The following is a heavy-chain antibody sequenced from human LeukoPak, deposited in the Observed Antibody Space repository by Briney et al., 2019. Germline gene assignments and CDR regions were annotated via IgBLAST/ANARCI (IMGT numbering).Heavy chain of an antibody. Sequence: SETLSLTCTVSGGSIKTNYWSWIRQPPGKGLEWIGYGYYRGSTNYNPSLKGRVTISVDTSKNQFSLKLNSVTTADTAVYYCAREGDPGSGYNYGNWLDPWGQGTLVTVSS. CDR3: AREGDPGSGYNYGNWLDP. CDR2: GYYRGST. V-gene: IGHV4-59*01. D-gene: IGHD5-12*01. CDR1: GGSIKTNY. J-gene: IGHJ5*02.